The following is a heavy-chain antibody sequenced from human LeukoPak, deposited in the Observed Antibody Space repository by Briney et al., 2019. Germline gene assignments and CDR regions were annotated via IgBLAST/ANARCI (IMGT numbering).Heavy chain of an antibody. Sequence: SETLSLTCAVSGGSISSGGYSWSWIRQPPGKGLEWIGYIYHSGSTYYNPSLKSRVTISVDRSKNQFSLKLSSVTAADTAVYYCARAEYYYGSGSRDNWFDPWGQGTLVTVSS. CDR2: IYHSGST. CDR3: ARAEYYYGSGSRDNWFDP. D-gene: IGHD3-10*01. CDR1: GGSISSGGYS. V-gene: IGHV4-30-2*01. J-gene: IGHJ5*02.